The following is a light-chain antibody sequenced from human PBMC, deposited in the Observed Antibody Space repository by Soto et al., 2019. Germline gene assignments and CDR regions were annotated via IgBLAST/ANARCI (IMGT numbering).Light chain of an antibody. J-gene: IGLJ1*01. Sequence: QSVLTQPPSVSGAPGQRVTISCTGSRSNIGAGYDVHWYQQLPGTAPKLLIHGDSNRPSGVPDRFSGSKSGTSASLAITGLQAEDEADYYCQSYDSSLSVLYVFGTGTKVT. CDR2: GDS. CDR3: QSYDSSLSVLYV. V-gene: IGLV1-40*01. CDR1: RSNIGAGYD.